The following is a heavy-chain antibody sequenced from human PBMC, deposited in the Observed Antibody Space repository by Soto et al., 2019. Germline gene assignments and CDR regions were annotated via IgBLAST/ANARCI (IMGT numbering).Heavy chain of an antibody. CDR2: LYWDDDK. D-gene: IGHD6-13*01. Sequence: QITLKESGPTLVKPTQTLTLTCTFSGFSLSTSEVGVGWIRQPPGKALEWLALLYWDDDKRYNPSLKSRLTITKNTSKIQGVLTLTNMDPVDTATYYCVHRAGMGGNSWLPGHWGQGTLVTVSS. CDR3: VHRAGMGGNSWLPGH. CDR1: GFSLSTSEVG. J-gene: IGHJ4*02. V-gene: IGHV2-5*02.